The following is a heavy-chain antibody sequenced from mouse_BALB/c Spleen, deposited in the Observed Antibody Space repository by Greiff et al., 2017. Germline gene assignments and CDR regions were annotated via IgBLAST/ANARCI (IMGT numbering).Heavy chain of an antibody. J-gene: IGHJ3*01. Sequence: EVKLVESGPGLVKPSQSLSLTCSVTGYSITSGYYWNWIRQFPGNKLEWMGYISYDDSNNYNPSLKNRISITRDTSKNQFFLKLNSVTTEDTATYYCIYYDYDGFAYWGQGTLVTVSA. V-gene: IGHV3-6*02. D-gene: IGHD2-4*01. CDR2: ISYDDSN. CDR1: GYSITSGYY. CDR3: IYYDYDGFAY.